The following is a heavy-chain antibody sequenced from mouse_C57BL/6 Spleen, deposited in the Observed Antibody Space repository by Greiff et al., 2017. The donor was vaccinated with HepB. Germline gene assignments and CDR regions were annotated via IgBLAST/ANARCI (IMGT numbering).Heavy chain of an antibody. J-gene: IGHJ3*01. CDR2: IDPSDSET. CDR3: VRGGVITTVVAPGFAY. CDR1: GYTFTSYW. D-gene: IGHD1-1*01. V-gene: IGHV1-52*01. Sequence: QVQLQQPGAELVRPGSSVKLSCKASGYTFTSYWMHWVKQRPIQGLEWIGNIDPSDSETHYNQKFKDKATLTVDKSSSTAYMQLSSLTSEDSAVYYCVRGGVITTVVAPGFAYWGQGTLVTVSA.